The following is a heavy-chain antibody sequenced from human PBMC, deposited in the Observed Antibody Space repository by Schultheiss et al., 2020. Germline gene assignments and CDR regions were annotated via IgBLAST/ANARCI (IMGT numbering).Heavy chain of an antibody. CDR2: ISSSSSYI. CDR1: GFTVSSNY. V-gene: IGHV3-21*01. J-gene: IGHJ6*04. D-gene: IGHD3-10*01. CDR3: ARESYYGSGAPDV. Sequence: GGSLRLSCAASGFTVSSNYMSWVRQAPGKGLEWVSSISSSSSYIYYADSVKGRFTISRDNAKNSLYLQMNSLRAEDTAVYYCARESYYGSGAPDVWGKGTTVTVSS.